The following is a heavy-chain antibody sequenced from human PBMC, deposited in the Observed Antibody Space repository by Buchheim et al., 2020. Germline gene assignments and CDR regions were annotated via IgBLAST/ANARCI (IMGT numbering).Heavy chain of an antibody. D-gene: IGHD6-13*01. V-gene: IGHV4-4*02. CDR2: IYHSGST. Sequence: QVQLQESGPGLVKPSGTLSLTCAVSGGSISSSNWWSWVRQPPGKGLEWIGEIYHSGSTNYNPPLKSRVTITAEKSKNQFSPKLSSVTAADTAVYYCARGIAAAGTRYYYGMDVWGQGTT. CDR3: ARGIAAAGTRYYYGMDV. CDR1: GGSISSSNW. J-gene: IGHJ6*02.